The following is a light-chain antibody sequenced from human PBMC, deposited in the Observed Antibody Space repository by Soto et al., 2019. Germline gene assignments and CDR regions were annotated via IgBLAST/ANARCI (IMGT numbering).Light chain of an antibody. V-gene: IGKV3-11*01. CDR3: QQRSNWPLT. CDR2: DAT. CDR1: QSVSSY. Sequence: EIVLTQSPATLSLSPGERATLYCMASQSVSSYLAWSQKKPGQAPRLLIYDATNRATGIPARFSGSVSGTDFTLTISRLEPEDFAVYYCQQRSNWPLTCGPGTKVDIK. J-gene: IGKJ3*01.